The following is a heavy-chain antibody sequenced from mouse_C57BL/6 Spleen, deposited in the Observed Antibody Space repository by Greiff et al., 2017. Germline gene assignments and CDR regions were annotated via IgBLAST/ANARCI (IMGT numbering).Heavy chain of an antibody. CDR2: IWSGGST. CDR3: ASYDYDDYSMDY. CDR1: GFSLTSYG. Sequence: QVQLKESGPGLVQPSQSLSITCTVSGFSLTSYGVHWVRQSPGTGLEWLGVIWSGGSTDYNAAFIARLSISKDNSKSQVFFKMNMLQADDTAIYYCASYDYDDYSMDYWGQGTSVTVSS. V-gene: IGHV2-2*01. J-gene: IGHJ4*01. D-gene: IGHD2-4*01.